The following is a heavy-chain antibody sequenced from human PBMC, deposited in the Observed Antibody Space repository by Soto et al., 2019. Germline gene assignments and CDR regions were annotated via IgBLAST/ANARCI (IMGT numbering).Heavy chain of an antibody. J-gene: IGHJ4*02. CDR3: TTEFSSGYLYFDY. D-gene: IGHD5-12*01. CDR2: IHGGKGDT. V-gene: IGHV1-3*01. CDR1: GYTFRDYR. Sequence: QAQLVQSGAEVKKPGASVKVSCKASGYTFRDYRMHWVRQAPGQRFEWMGWIHGGKGDTQYSQKLQGRVTFTKDTSASTVYLALSSLSPEVSAVYSCTTEFSSGYLYFDYWGQGTLATVSS.